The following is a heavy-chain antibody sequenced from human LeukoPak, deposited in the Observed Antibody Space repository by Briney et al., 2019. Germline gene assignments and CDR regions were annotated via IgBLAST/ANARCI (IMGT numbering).Heavy chain of an antibody. Sequence: SETLSLTCTVSGGSISSSSYYWGWIRQPPGKGLEWIGYIYYSGSTNYNPSLKSRVTISVDTSKNQFSLKLSSVTAADTAVYYCARDPSPIWGQGTMVTVSS. J-gene: IGHJ3*02. CDR2: IYYSGST. CDR3: ARDPSPI. V-gene: IGHV4-61*01. CDR1: GGSISSSSYY.